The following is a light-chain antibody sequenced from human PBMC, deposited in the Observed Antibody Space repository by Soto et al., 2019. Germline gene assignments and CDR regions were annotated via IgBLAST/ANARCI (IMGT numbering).Light chain of an antibody. CDR1: RSLLYSDGNTY. J-gene: IGKJ2*01. V-gene: IGKV2-30*01. CDR3: LDGTLGPYT. Sequence: DALMTQSPLSLPVTLGQPASISCRSSRSLLYSDGNTYLNWFQQRQGQSPRRLIYRVSKRDSGVPARFSGRGSGTDCTLEISRVEAEDVGVYYCLDGTLGPYTFGQGTKLEIK. CDR2: RVS.